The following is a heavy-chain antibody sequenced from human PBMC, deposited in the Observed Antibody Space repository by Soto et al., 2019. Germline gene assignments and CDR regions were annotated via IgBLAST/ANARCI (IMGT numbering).Heavy chain of an antibody. D-gene: IGHD2-21*02. CDR1: GFSLSTSGVG. J-gene: IGHJ6*02. V-gene: IGHV2-5*02. Sequence: HITLKESCPTLVKPTQTLTLTCTFSGFSLSTSGVGVGWIRQPPGKALEWLALMYWDEAKRYSPSLRSRLTINNDTSTDPVVLTMTNMDPVDTATAPSIHRRSGDDCLQSYASHSHCGMTVWGPWPPVTVAS. CDR3: IHRRSGDDCLQSYASHSHCGMTV. CDR2: MYWDEAK.